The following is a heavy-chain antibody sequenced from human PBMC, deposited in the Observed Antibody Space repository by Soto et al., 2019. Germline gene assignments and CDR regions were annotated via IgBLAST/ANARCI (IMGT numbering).Heavy chain of an antibody. D-gene: IGHD2-8*01. J-gene: IGHJ4*02. Sequence: QLQLQESGPGLVKPSETLSLTCTVSGGSIRSSSYYWGWIRQPPGKGLEWIGSIYYSGSTYYTPSLTSRDTISVDTSKNQFSLKLSSVTAADTAVYYCARLLGVNFNFDYWGQGTLVTVSS. CDR2: IYYSGST. CDR1: GGSIRSSSYY. CDR3: ARLLGVNFNFDY. V-gene: IGHV4-39*01.